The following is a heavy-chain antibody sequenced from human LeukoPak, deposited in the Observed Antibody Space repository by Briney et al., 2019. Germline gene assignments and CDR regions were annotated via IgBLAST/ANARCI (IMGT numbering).Heavy chain of an antibody. Sequence: SETLSLTCTVSGGSISTSSYYWGWIRQPPGKGLEWSGNIYYSGSTHYNPSLKSRVTTSIDTSKNQFSLEVSSVTAADTAVYFCARRGGTAAGNYFDYWGQGILVTVSS. D-gene: IGHD6-13*01. CDR3: ARRGGTAAGNYFDY. V-gene: IGHV4-39*01. J-gene: IGHJ4*02. CDR1: GGSISTSSYY. CDR2: IYYSGST.